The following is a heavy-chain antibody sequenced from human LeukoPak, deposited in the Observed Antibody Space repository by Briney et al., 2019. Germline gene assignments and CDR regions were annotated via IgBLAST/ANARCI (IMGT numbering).Heavy chain of an antibody. CDR1: GFTFSTLA. CDR3: AKHRRSTLVTAFFDS. J-gene: IGHJ4*02. CDR2: ISSRGDDT. D-gene: IGHD2-21*02. V-gene: IGHV3-23*01. Sequence: GGSLRLSCTASGFTFSTLAMSWVRQAPGKGLEWVSSISSRGDDTSYADSVKGRFTISRDNSKNTLYLQLNSLRVDDAAIYYCAKHRRSTLVTAFFDSWGQGTLVTVSS.